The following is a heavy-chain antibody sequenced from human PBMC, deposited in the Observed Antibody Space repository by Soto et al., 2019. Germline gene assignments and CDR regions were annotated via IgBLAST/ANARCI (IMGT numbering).Heavy chain of an antibody. J-gene: IGHJ4*02. V-gene: IGHV3-43*01. CDR1: GFTFNAYT. CDR2: ISWDGGIT. Sequence: GGSLRLSCAASGFTFNAYTMHWVRQAPGKGLEWVSLISWDGGITYYGDSVKGRFTVSRDNSDNSLYLQMTSLRSDDTAFYYCAKDSYDILTGQKRYFDSWGQGPWSPSPQ. D-gene: IGHD3-9*01. CDR3: AKDSYDILTGQKRYFDS.